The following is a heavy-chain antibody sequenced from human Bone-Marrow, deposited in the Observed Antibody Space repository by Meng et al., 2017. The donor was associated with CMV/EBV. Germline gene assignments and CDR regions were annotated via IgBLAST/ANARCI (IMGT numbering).Heavy chain of an antibody. CDR1: GFTFSSYW. V-gene: IGHV3-7*01. J-gene: IGHJ4*02. Sequence: GEYLKISCAASGFTFSSYWMSWVRQAPGKGLEWVANIKQDGSEKYYVDSVKGRFTISRDNAKNSLYLQMNSLRAEDTAVYYCAKYYDFWSGYSDYFDYWGQGTLVTVSS. D-gene: IGHD3-3*01. CDR2: IKQDGSEK. CDR3: AKYYDFWSGYSDYFDY.